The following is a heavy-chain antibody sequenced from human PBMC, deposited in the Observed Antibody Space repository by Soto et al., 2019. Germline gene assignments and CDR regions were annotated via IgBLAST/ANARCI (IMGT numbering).Heavy chain of an antibody. CDR1: GFTFSSYA. J-gene: IGHJ4*02. Sequence: RLSCAASGFTFSSYAMSWVRQAPGKGLEWVSAISGSGGSTYYADSVKGRFTNSRDNSKNTLFLQMNSLRAEDTAVYYCAKGGYCTSTSCYAYDYWGQGTLVTVSS. CDR2: ISGSGGST. V-gene: IGHV3-23*01. CDR3: AKGGYCTSTSCYAYDY. D-gene: IGHD2-2*01.